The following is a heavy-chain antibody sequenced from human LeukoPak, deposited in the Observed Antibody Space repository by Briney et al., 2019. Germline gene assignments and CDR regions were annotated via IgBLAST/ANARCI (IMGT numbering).Heavy chain of an antibody. J-gene: IGHJ4*02. CDR1: GGSFSGYY. Sequence: SETLSLTCAVYGGSFSGYYWSWIRQPPGKGLEWIGYIYYSGSTNYNPSLKSRVTISVDTSKNQFSLKLSSVTAADTAVYYCARSEVYYFDYWGQGTLVTVSS. V-gene: IGHV4-59*01. CDR3: ARSEVYYFDY. CDR2: IYYSGST.